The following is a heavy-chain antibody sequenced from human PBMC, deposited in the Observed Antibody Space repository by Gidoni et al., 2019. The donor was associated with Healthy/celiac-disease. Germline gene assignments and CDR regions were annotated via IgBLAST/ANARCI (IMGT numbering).Heavy chain of an antibody. D-gene: IGHD3-22*01. J-gene: IGHJ3*02. CDR3: TTPHPYYYDSSGSDGAFDI. CDR1: GFTFSNAW. V-gene: IGHV3-15*01. Sequence: EVQLVESGGGLVKPGGSLRLSCAASGFTFSNAWMSWVRQAPGKGLEWVGRIKSKTDGGTTDYAAPVKGRFTISRDDSKNTLYLQMNSLKTEDTAVYYCTTPHPYYYDSSGSDGAFDIWGQGTMVTVSS. CDR2: IKSKTDGGTT.